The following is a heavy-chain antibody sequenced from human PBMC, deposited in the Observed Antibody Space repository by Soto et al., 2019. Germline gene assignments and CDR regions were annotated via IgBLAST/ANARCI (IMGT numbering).Heavy chain of an antibody. CDR1: GASISSTSYY. Sequence: SETLSLTCSVSGASISSTSYYWGWIRQPPGKGLQWIGSIHYTGSIDYSPSLKGRVSMSVDTSKNELSLRLNSVTAADTAVYYCARHSHLLINWFDPWGQLALFTIPS. J-gene: IGHJ5*02. V-gene: IGHV4-39*01. CDR2: IHYTGSI. CDR3: ARHSHLLINWFDP. D-gene: IGHD3-3*02.